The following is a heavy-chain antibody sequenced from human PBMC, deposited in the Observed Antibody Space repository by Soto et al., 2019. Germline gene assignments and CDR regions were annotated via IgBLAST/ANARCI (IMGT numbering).Heavy chain of an antibody. J-gene: IGHJ6*02. D-gene: IGHD5-18*01. CDR1: GGSISSSSYY. CDR2: IYYSGST. V-gene: IGHV4-39*01. CDR3: ARDYTADGYYYYYGMDV. Sequence: SETLSLTCTVSGGSISSSSYYWGWIRQPPGKGLEWIGSIYYSGSTYYNPSLKSRVTISVDTSKNQFSLKLSSVTAADTAVYYCARDYTADGYYYYYGMDVWGQGTTVTVS.